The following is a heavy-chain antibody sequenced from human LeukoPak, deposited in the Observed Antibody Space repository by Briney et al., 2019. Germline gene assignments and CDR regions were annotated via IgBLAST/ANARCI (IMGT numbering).Heavy chain of an antibody. D-gene: IGHD1-1*01. CDR1: GFTFSSYV. CDR2: ISSSSSYI. Sequence: GGSLRLSCVASGFTFSSYVMSWVRQAPGKGLEWVSSISSSSSYIYYADSVKGRFTISRDNAKNSLYLQMNSLRAEDTAVYYCAREAPYNWNDIANAFDIWGQGTMVTVSS. J-gene: IGHJ3*02. V-gene: IGHV3-21*01. CDR3: AREAPYNWNDIANAFDI.